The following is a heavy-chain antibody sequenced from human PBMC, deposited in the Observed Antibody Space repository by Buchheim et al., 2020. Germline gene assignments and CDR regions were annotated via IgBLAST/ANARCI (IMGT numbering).Heavy chain of an antibody. CDR3: AKEDHIVVVPAAMDYGMDV. CDR2: ISYDGSNK. Sequence: QVQLVESGGGVVQPGRSLRLSCAASGFTFSSYGMHWVRQAPGKGLEWVAVISYDGSNKYYADSVKGRFTISRDNSKKPLYLQMNSLRAEDTAVYYCAKEDHIVVVPAAMDYGMDVWGQGTT. V-gene: IGHV3-30*18. J-gene: IGHJ6*02. D-gene: IGHD2-2*01. CDR1: GFTFSSYG.